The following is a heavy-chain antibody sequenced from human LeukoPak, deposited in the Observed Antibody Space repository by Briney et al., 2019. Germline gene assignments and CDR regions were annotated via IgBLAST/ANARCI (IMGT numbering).Heavy chain of an antibody. CDR1: GFTFSAYY. V-gene: IGHV3-11*01. J-gene: IGHJ5*02. D-gene: IGHD5-12*01. Sequence: PGGSLRPSCAASGFTFSAYYMSWIRQAPGKGRGWVSYISSGGSTIYYADSVKGRFTISRDNAKNSLYLQTNSLRAEDTAVYYCAREVLSGYDSHDWFDPWGQGTLVTASS. CDR3: AREVLSGYDSHDWFDP. CDR2: ISSGGSTI.